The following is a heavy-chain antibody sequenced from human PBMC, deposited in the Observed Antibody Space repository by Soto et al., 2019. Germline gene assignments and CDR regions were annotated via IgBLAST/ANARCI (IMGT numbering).Heavy chain of an antibody. CDR1: GGTFSSYP. D-gene: IGHD3-16*01. CDR2: IIPILGIA. CDR3: ASLGVGGLDY. J-gene: IGHJ4*02. V-gene: IGHV1-69*02. Sequence: QVQLVQSGAEVKKPGSSVKVSCKASGGTFSSYPISWVRQAPGQGLEWMGSIIPILGIANYAQKFKGRVTFTADKSTSTAYMELSSLRSEDTAVYYCASLGVGGLDYWGQGTLVTVSS.